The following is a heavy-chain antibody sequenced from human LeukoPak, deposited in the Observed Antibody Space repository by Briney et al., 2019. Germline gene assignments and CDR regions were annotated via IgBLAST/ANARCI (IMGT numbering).Heavy chain of an antibody. J-gene: IGHJ4*02. CDR1: GFTFSSYA. D-gene: IGHD2-15*01. V-gene: IGHV3-30*18. CDR3: ANGGVSDRGSWYGDYFDY. Sequence: GGSLRLSCAASGFTFSSYAMSWVRQVPGQGLEWMAVLSADGSHKQFADAVKDRFAISRDNSKETLYLQMNGLRSEDTAIYYCANGGVSDRGSWYGDYFDYWGQGTLVTVSS. CDR2: LSADGSHK.